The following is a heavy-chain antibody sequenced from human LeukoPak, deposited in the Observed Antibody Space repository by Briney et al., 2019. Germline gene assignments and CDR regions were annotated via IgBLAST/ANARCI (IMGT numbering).Heavy chain of an antibody. CDR1: GFSFRSYG. V-gene: IGHV3-33*06. Sequence: PGGSLRLSCAASGFSFRSYGMHWVRQAPGKGLEWVTKIWYDGSKRYYADSVKGRFTISRDNSKNTLYLQMNSLRAEDTAVYYCAKVSYNWNYRFLSAFDIWGQGTMVTVSS. CDR3: AKVSYNWNYRFLSAFDI. CDR2: IWYDGSKR. J-gene: IGHJ3*02. D-gene: IGHD1-1*01.